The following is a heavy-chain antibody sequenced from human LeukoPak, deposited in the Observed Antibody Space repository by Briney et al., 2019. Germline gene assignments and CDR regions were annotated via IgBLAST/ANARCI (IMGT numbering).Heavy chain of an antibody. CDR2: IIPIFGTA. V-gene: IGHV1-69*13. J-gene: IGHJ4*02. D-gene: IGHD3-22*01. CDR1: GGTFSGYA. Sequence: GASVKASCKASGGTFSGYAISWVRQAPGQGLEWMGGIIPIFGTANYAQKFQGRVTITADESTSTAYMELSSLRSEDTAVYYCARSNYYDSSGYYHPFDYWGQGTLVTVSS. CDR3: ARSNYYDSSGYYHPFDY.